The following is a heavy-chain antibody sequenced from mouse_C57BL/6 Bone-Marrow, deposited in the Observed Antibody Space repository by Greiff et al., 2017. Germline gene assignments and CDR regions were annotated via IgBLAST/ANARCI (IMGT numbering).Heavy chain of an antibody. Sequence: EVQLVESGGGLVQPGGSLKLSCAASGFTFSDYYMYWVRQTPEKRLEWVAYISNGGGSTYYPDTVKGRFTISRDHAKNTLYLQMSRLKSEDTAMYYCARGFITNYAMDDWGQGTSVTVSS. CDR2: ISNGGGST. CDR1: GFTFSDYY. J-gene: IGHJ4*01. D-gene: IGHD1-1*01. CDR3: ARGFITNYAMDD. V-gene: IGHV5-12*01.